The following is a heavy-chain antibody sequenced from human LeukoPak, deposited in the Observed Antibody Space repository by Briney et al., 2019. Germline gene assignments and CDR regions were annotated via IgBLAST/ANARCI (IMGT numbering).Heavy chain of an antibody. CDR1: GVSFSGYY. Sequence: LSLTCAVYGVSFSGYYWSWIRQAPGKGLEWVSYISSSDSPIYYADSVKGRFTISRDNAKNSLYLQMISLRAEDTAVYYCARELNGAFDPWGQGTLVTVSS. CDR3: ARELNGAFDP. V-gene: IGHV3-11*04. CDR2: ISSSDSPI. D-gene: IGHD1-1*01. J-gene: IGHJ5*02.